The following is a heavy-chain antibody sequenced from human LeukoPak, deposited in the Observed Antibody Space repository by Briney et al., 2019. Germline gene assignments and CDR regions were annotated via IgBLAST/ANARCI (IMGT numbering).Heavy chain of an antibody. Sequence: PGGSLRLSCAASGFTFSSYAMSWVRQAPGKGLEWVSAISGSGGRTYYADSVKGRFTISRDNSKNTLYLQMNSLRAENTAVYTCAKDQVRWLVGVAFDIWGQGTMVTASS. CDR2: ISGSGGRT. D-gene: IGHD6-19*01. CDR3: AKDQVRWLVGVAFDI. V-gene: IGHV3-23*01. J-gene: IGHJ3*02. CDR1: GFTFSSYA.